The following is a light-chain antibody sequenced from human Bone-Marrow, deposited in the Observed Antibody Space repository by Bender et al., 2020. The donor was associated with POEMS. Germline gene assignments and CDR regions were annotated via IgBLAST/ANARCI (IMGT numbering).Light chain of an antibody. CDR1: SSDVGGYDY. V-gene: IGLV2-11*01. J-gene: IGLJ3*02. CDR3: AAWDDTMSSWL. Sequence: QSALTQPRSVSGSPGQAVTISCTETSSDVGGYDYVSWYQHHPGKAPKLIIYDVNSRPSGVSNRFSGSKSDNTASLTISGLQAEDEADYYCAAWDDTMSSWLFGGGTKLTVL. CDR2: DVN.